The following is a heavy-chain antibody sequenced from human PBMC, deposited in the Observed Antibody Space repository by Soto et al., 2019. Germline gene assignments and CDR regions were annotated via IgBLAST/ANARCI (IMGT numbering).Heavy chain of an antibody. V-gene: IGHV4-31*03. CDR2: VYHTGST. CDR1: GDPVSSGSYY. Sequence: SETLSLTCSVSGDPVSSGSYYWTWVRQHPVKGLEWIGYVYHTGSTYYNPSLQSRLIMSIDTSKNQFSLHLYSVTAADTAVYFCAAKLGTTHYFDFWGQGSLVTVSS. CDR3: AAKLGTTHYFDF. D-gene: IGHD7-27*01. J-gene: IGHJ4*02.